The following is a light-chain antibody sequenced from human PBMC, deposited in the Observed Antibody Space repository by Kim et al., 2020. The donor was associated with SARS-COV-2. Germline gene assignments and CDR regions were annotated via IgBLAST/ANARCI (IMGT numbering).Light chain of an antibody. CDR3: QQYYSHPRT. V-gene: IGKV1-16*01. CDR1: QGISHY. Sequence: ASVGDRVTITCRARQGISHYLAWFQQKPGKAPKSLIYAISNLQSGVPSRFRGSGAGTDFSLTISSLQPEDFAIYYCQQYYSHPRTFGQGTKVDIK. J-gene: IGKJ1*01. CDR2: AIS.